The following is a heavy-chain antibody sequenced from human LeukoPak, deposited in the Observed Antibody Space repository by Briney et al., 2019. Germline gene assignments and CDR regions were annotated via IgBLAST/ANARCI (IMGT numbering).Heavy chain of an antibody. CDR3: ARDPGGSYYNVLSGAFDI. V-gene: IGHV4-34*01. D-gene: IGHD1-26*01. Sequence: SETLSLTCAVYGGSFSGYYWSWIRQPPGKGLEWIGEINHSGSTNYNPSLKSRVTISVDTSKNQFSLKLSSVTAADTAVYYCARDPGGSYYNVLSGAFDIWGQGTMVTVSS. CDR2: INHSGST. J-gene: IGHJ3*02. CDR1: GGSFSGYY.